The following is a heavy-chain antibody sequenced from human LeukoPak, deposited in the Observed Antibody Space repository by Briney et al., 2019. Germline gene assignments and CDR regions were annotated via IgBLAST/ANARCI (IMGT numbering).Heavy chain of an antibody. CDR1: GGSVSSGSYY. J-gene: IGHJ4*02. CDR2: IYYSGST. V-gene: IGHV4-61*01. Sequence: SETLSLTCAVSGGSVSSGSYYWSWIRQPPGKGLEWIGYIYYSGSTNYNPSLKSRVTISVDTSKNQFSLKLSSVTAADTAVYYCARDSNSYFDYWGQGTLVTVSS. CDR3: ARDSNSYFDY. D-gene: IGHD2/OR15-2a*01.